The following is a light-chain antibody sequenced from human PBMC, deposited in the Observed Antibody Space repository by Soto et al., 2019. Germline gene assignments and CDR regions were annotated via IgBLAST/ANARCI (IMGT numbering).Light chain of an antibody. CDR2: DAS. CDR1: QSIRNY. Sequence: DIQMTPSPTSLSASVGDRVTITCRASQSIRNYLNWYQQKPGKAPKLLIFDASNLQSGVPSRFSGSGSGTDFTLTISSLQREDFATFYCQQSYSIPLTFGGGTKVEIK. J-gene: IGKJ4*01. V-gene: IGKV1-39*01. CDR3: QQSYSIPLT.